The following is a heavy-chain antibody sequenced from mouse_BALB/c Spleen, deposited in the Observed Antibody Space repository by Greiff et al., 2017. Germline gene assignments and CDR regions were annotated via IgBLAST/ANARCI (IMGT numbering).Heavy chain of an antibody. CDR2: ISYSGST. D-gene: IGHD2-4*01. CDR3: ARWGYDYDEGSYYAMDY. CDR1: GYSITSDYA. Sequence: VQLKESGPGLVKPSQSLSLTCTVTGYSITSDYAWNWIRQFPGNKLEWMGYISYSGSTSYNPSLKSRISITRDTSKNQFFLQLNSVTTEDTATYYCARWGYDYDEGSYYAMDYWGQGTSVTVSS. V-gene: IGHV3-2*02. J-gene: IGHJ4*01.